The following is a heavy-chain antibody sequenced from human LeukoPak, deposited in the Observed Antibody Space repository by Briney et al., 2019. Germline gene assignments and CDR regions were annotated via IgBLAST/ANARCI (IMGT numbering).Heavy chain of an antibody. Sequence: GGSLRLSCAASGFTFSGSALHWVRQASGKGLEWVGRIRSTANGYATAYAASVKGRFTISRDDSKNTAYLQMDSLKTEDTAVYYCTGNYYGSGSYTDFDYWGQGTLVTVSS. CDR1: GFTFSGSA. J-gene: IGHJ4*02. V-gene: IGHV3-73*01. CDR3: TGNYYGSGSYTDFDY. CDR2: IRSTANGYAT. D-gene: IGHD3-10*01.